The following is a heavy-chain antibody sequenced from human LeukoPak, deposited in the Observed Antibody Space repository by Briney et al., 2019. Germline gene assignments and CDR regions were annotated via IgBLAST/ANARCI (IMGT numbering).Heavy chain of an antibody. Sequence: QPGGSLRLSCAASGFTFSGFAMSWVRRTPGKGLEWVSGISGSGDNTLYADSVKGRFTISRDNSKNTLYLEVNSLRAEDTAIYYCAKMKGHPLPKYCMDVWGQGTTVTVSS. CDR1: GFTFSGFA. D-gene: IGHD2-21*02. CDR3: AKMKGHPLPKYCMDV. J-gene: IGHJ6*01. V-gene: IGHV3-23*01. CDR2: ISGSGDNT.